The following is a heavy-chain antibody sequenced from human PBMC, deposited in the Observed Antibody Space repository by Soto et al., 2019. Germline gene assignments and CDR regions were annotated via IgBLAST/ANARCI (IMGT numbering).Heavy chain of an antibody. CDR1: GFSFSNYA. Sequence: GGSLRLSCAASGFSFSNYAMSWVRHAPGKGLECVSSISATGASTFYADSVKGRLTISRDNSKDTLYLEMKSLRVEDTAVYYCAKYEGNYSHGYDALFAWGPGTLVTVYS. CDR2: ISATGAST. V-gene: IGHV3-23*01. J-gene: IGHJ5*02. CDR3: AKYEGNYSHGYDALFA. D-gene: IGHD5-18*01.